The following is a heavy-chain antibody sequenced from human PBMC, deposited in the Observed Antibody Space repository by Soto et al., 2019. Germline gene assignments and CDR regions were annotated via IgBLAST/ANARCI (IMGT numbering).Heavy chain of an antibody. CDR1: GFAFSSYE. Sequence: GGSLRLSCAASGFAFSSYEMNWVRQAPGKGLEWVSYISSSGSTIYYADSVKGRFTISRDNAKNSLYLQMNSLRAEDTAVYYCARDLAPGYSYGYFSYYYGMDVWGQGTTVTVSS. CDR3: ARDLAPGYSYGYFSYYYGMDV. D-gene: IGHD5-18*01. J-gene: IGHJ6*02. V-gene: IGHV3-48*03. CDR2: ISSSGSTI.